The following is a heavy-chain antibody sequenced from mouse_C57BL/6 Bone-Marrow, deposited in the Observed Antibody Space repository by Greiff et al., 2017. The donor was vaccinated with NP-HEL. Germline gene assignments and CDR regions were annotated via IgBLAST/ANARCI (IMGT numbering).Heavy chain of an antibody. CDR3: ARHDGYYEYFDY. CDR1: GYTFTEYT. V-gene: IGHV1-62-2*01. J-gene: IGHJ2*01. CDR2: FYPGSGSI. D-gene: IGHD2-3*01. Sequence: QVQLKESGAELVKPGASVKLSCKASGYTFTEYTIHWVKQRSGQGLEWIGWFYPGSGSIKYNEKFKDKATLTADKSSSTVYMELSRLSSEDSAVYFCARHDGYYEYFDYWGQGTTLTVSS.